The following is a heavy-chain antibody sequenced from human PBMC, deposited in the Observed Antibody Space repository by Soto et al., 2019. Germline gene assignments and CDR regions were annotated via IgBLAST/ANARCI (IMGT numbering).Heavy chain of an antibody. CDR2: IYPSDSDT. V-gene: IGHV5-51*01. J-gene: IGHJ4*02. CDR1: GYTFTVYW. D-gene: IGHD4-17*01. Sequence: GESLKISCQVSGYTFTVYWIGWVRQMPGKGLEWMGIIYPSDSDTRYSPSFQGQVTISADQSINTAYLQWDSLKASDTAIYYCARPANTVADHFDLWGQGTPVTVSS. CDR3: ARPANTVADHFDL.